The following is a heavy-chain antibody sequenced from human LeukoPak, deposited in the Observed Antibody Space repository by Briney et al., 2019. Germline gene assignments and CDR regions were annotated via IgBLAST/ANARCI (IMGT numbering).Heavy chain of an antibody. D-gene: IGHD4-17*01. V-gene: IGHV4-34*01. CDR3: ARVDGDYFGWFDP. CDR2: MNHSGST. Sequence: PSETLSLTCAVYGGSFSGYYWSWIRQPPGKGQEWIGEMNHSGSTNYNPSLKSRVTISVDTSKNQFSLKLSSVTAADTGVYYCARVDGDYFGWFDPWGQGTLVTVSS. J-gene: IGHJ5*02. CDR1: GGSFSGYY.